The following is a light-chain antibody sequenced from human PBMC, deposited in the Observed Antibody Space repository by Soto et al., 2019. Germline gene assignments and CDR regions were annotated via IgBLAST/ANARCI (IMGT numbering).Light chain of an antibody. J-gene: IGKJ1*01. Sequence: EMVLTQSPATLSVSPGERATLSCRTNQTISDNLAWYQQRPGQAPRLLIYGASTRATGVPARFSGGGSGTEFTLTISSLQSEDFAVYYCQQYNNWRTFGQGTKVEIK. CDR2: GAS. CDR3: QQYNNWRT. V-gene: IGKV3-15*01. CDR1: QTISDN.